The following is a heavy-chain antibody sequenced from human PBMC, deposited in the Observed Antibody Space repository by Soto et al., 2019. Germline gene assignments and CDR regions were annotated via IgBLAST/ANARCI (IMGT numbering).Heavy chain of an antibody. Sequence: QITLKESGPTLVKPTQALTLTCSFSGFSLSTGGRGVGWIRQPPGKALGWLALIYWNDDKRFSPSLKSRLTITKDTSKNEVVLTMTNMDPVDTATYYCAHRGYGDYPRDNWFDPWGQGPLVTVSS. D-gene: IGHD4-17*01. V-gene: IGHV2-5*01. CDR2: IYWNDDK. CDR1: GFSLSTGGRG. CDR3: AHRGYGDYPRDNWFDP. J-gene: IGHJ5*02.